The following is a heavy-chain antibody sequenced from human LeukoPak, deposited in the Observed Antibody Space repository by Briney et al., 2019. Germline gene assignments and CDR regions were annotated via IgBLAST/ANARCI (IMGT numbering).Heavy chain of an antibody. CDR3: ARHSYITIFGGVAKTGQGMDV. D-gene: IGHD3-3*01. V-gene: IGHV1-18*01. Sequence: ASVKASCKASGYTFTIYGISWVRQAPGQGLERMGWISAYNGNTNYAQKLQGRVTMTTDTSTSTAYMELRSLGSDDAAVYYCARHSYITIFGGVAKTGQGMDVWGQGTTVTVSS. CDR1: GYTFTIYG. CDR2: ISAYNGNT. J-gene: IGHJ6*02.